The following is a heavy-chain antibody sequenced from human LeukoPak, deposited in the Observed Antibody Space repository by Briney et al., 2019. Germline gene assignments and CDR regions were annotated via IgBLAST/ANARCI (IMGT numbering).Heavy chain of an antibody. Sequence: GASVKVSCKSSGYTFTSYSISWVRQAPGQGLEWMGWISAYNGNTNYAQKLQGRVTMTTDTSTSTAYMELRSLRSDDTAVYYCASYGDEPLSFDYWGQGTLVTVSS. J-gene: IGHJ4*02. V-gene: IGHV1-18*01. CDR1: GYTFTSYS. CDR3: ASYGDEPLSFDY. CDR2: ISAYNGNT. D-gene: IGHD4-17*01.